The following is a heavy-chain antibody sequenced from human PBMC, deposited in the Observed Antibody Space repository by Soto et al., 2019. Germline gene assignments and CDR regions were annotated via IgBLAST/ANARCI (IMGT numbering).Heavy chain of an antibody. CDR3: ASLIFGVVIIGYYFDY. V-gene: IGHV3-53*01. CDR2: IYSGGST. D-gene: IGHD3-3*01. Sequence: GGSLRLSCAASGFTVSSNYVSWVRQAPGKGLEWVSVIYSGGSTYYADSVKGRFTISRDNSKNTLYLQMNSLRAEDTAVYYCASLIFGVVIIGYYFDYWGQGTLVTVSS. J-gene: IGHJ4*02. CDR1: GFTVSSNY.